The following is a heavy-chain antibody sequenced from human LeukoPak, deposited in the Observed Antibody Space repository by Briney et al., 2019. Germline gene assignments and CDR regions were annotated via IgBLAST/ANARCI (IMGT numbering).Heavy chain of an antibody. V-gene: IGHV1-69*05. J-gene: IGHJ5*02. CDR2: IIPIFGTA. CDR1: GGTFSSYA. CDR3: ARDRKCSGGSCYSLSP. D-gene: IGHD2-15*01. Sequence: SVKVSCKASGGTFSSYAISWVRQAPGQGLEWMGGIIPIFGTANYAQKFQGRVTITRDTSASTAYMELSSLRSEDTAVYYCARDRKCSGGSCYSLSPWGQGTLVTVSS.